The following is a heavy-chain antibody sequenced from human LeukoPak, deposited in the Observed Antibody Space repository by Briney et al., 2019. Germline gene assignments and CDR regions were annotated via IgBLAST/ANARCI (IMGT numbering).Heavy chain of an antibody. D-gene: IGHD2-2*01. CDR1: GFTFSTYN. V-gene: IGHV3-21*01. CDR3: ARDAAILDGDDYFDY. CDR2: ITSSSAYV. Sequence: PGGSLRLSCAASGFTFSTYNMNWVRQAPGKGLEWVSAITSSSAYVYYADSVRGRFTISRDNAENSLYLQMNSLRPEDTAVYYCARDAAILDGDDYFDYWGQGTLVTVSS. J-gene: IGHJ4*02.